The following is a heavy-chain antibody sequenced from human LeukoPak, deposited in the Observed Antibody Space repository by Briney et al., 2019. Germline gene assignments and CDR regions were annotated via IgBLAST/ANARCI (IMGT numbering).Heavy chain of an antibody. CDR3: ATHYGSGRTYAFDI. D-gene: IGHD3-10*01. CDR2: IYSGGST. Sequence: GGSLRLSCAASGFTVSSNYMSWVRQAPGKGLEWVSVIYSGGSTYYADSVKGRFTISRDNSKNTLYLQMNSLRAEDTAVYYCATHYGSGRTYAFDIWGQGTMVTVSS. V-gene: IGHV3-53*01. J-gene: IGHJ3*02. CDR1: GFTVSSNY.